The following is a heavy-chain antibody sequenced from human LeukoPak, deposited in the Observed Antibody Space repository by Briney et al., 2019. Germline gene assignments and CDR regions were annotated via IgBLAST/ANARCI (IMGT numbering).Heavy chain of an antibody. D-gene: IGHD6-19*01. CDR2: ISSLSNYI. CDR3: ARGGENSGFDY. CDR1: GFTFSSYA. J-gene: IGHJ4*02. Sequence: GGSLRLSCAASGFTFSSYAMNWVRQAPGKGLEWVSSISSLSNYIYYADSVKGRLTISRDNAKNSLYLQMNSLRAEDTALYYCARGGENSGFDYWGQGTLVIVSS. V-gene: IGHV3-21*01.